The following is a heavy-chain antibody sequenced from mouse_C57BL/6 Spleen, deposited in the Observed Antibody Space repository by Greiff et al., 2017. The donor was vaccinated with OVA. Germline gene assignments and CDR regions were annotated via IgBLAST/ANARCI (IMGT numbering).Heavy chain of an antibody. CDR1: GYTFTSYW. CDR3: ASSAYYSQGGYFDY. Sequence: VKLMESGAELVKPGASVKMSCKASGYTFTSYWITWVKQRPGQGLEWIGDIYPGSGSTNYNEKFKSKATLTVDTSSSTAYMHLSSLTSEDSAVYYGASSAYYSQGGYFDYWGQGTTLTVSS. CDR2: IYPGSGST. J-gene: IGHJ2*01. D-gene: IGHD2-12*01. V-gene: IGHV1-55*01.